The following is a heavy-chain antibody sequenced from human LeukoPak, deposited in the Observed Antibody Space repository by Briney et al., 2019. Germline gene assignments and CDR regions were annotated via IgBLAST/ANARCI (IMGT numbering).Heavy chain of an antibody. CDR3: ARGGGSIVVVPAAAGTDV. V-gene: IGHV1-2*02. CDR2: INPNSGGT. Sequence: ASVKVSCKASGYTFTGYYMHWVRQAPGQGLEWMGWINPNSGGTNYALKFQGRVTMTRDTSISTAYMELSRLRSDDTAVYYCARGGGSIVVVPAAAGTDVWGKGTTVTVSS. CDR1: GYTFTGYY. D-gene: IGHD2-2*01. J-gene: IGHJ6*04.